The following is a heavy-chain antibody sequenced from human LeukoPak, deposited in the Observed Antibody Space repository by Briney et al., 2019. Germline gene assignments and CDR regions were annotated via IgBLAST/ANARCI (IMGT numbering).Heavy chain of an antibody. CDR2: INPSVGST. Sequence: ASVKVSCKASGYSFTNYYMHWVRQAPGQGLEWMGIINPSVGSTSYTQKFQGRVTMTRDTSTSTVYLELSRLTSEDTAVYYCARGRGEDGMDVWGKGTTVTVSS. CDR1: GYSFTNYY. J-gene: IGHJ6*04. CDR3: ARGRGEDGMDV. D-gene: IGHD3-16*01. V-gene: IGHV1-46*01.